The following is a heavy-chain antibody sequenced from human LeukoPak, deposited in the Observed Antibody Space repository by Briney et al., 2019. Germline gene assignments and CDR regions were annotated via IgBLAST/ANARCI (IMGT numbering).Heavy chain of an antibody. CDR1: GFTFSSYS. Sequence: PGGSLRLSCAASGFTFSSYSMSWVRQAPGKGLEWVSSISRSGTNIYYADSVKGRFTISRDNAKNSLYLQVNSLRAEDTAVYYCARVATQLWTDWGQGTMVTVSS. D-gene: IGHD5-18*01. V-gene: IGHV3-21*01. CDR2: ISRSGTNI. J-gene: IGHJ3*01. CDR3: ARVATQLWTD.